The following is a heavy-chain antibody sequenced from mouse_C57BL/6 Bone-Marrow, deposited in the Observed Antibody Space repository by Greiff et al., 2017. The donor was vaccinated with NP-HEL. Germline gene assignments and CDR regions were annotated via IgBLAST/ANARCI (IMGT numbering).Heavy chain of an antibody. J-gene: IGHJ4*01. Sequence: QVQLKESGAELAKPGASVKLSCKASGYTFTSYWMHWVKQRPGQGLEWIGYINPSSGYTKYNQKFKDKATLTADKSSSTAYMQLSSLTYEDSAVYYCAIYYGNYGGFYYYAMDYWGQGTSVTVSS. CDR2: INPSSGYT. D-gene: IGHD2-1*01. CDR3: AIYYGNYGGFYYYAMDY. CDR1: GYTFTSYW. V-gene: IGHV1-7*01.